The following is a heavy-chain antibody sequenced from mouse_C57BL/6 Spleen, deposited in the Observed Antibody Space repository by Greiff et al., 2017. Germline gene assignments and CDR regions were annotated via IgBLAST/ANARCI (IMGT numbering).Heavy chain of an antibody. CDR3: ARQLRDGFDY. V-gene: IGHV1-69*01. J-gene: IGHJ2*01. Sequence: VQLQQPGAELVMPGASVKLSCKASGYTFTSYWMHWVKQRPGQGLEWIGEIDPSDSYTNYNQKFKGKSTLTVDKSSSTAYMQLSSLTSEDSAVYYCARQLRDGFDYWGQGTTLTVSS. CDR1: GYTFTSYW. CDR2: IDPSDSYT. D-gene: IGHD3-2*02.